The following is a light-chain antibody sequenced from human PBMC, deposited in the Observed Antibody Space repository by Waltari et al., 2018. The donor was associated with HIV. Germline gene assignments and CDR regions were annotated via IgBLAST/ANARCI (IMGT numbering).Light chain of an antibody. CDR1: RPSNIR. CDR3: QQAGSTPFT. V-gene: IGKV1-12*01. Sequence: DIQLTQSPSSVAASGGDTVTITGRAGRPSNIRLAWFQQKPGKGPRLLIYGASTLQSGVPARLSGGSSGTDLTLTITSLQPEDCGPYCCQQAGSTPFTFGGGTKVEI. J-gene: IGKJ4*01. CDR2: GAS.